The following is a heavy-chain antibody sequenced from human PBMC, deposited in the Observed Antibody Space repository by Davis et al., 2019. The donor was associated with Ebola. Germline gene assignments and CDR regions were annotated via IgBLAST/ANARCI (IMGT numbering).Heavy chain of an antibody. CDR1: GYSISSGYY. CDR2: IYYSGST. V-gene: IGHV4-38-2*02. J-gene: IGHJ6*02. CDR3: ARRSIAAVRYGMDV. Sequence: MPGGSLRLSCTVSGYSISSGYYWGWIRQPPGKGLEWIGYIYYSGSTNYNPSLKSRVTISVDTSKNQFSLKLSSVTAADTAVYYCARRSIAAVRYGMDVWGQGTTVTVSS. D-gene: IGHD6-25*01.